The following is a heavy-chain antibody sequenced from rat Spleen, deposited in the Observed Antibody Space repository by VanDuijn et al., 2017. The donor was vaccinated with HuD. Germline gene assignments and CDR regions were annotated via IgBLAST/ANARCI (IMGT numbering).Heavy chain of an antibody. CDR1: GFSLTSYN. J-gene: IGHJ4*01. D-gene: IGHD1-4*01. CDR2: MRYNGDT. CDR3: ARDTGNNPYFMDA. Sequence: QVQLKESGPDLVQPSQTLSLTCTVSGFSLTSYNVHWVRQPPGKGLEWMGKMRYNGDTSYNSPLKSRLSISRDTSQNQVYLKMNSLQTEDTATYYCARDTGNNPYFMDAWGQGVSVAVSS. V-gene: IGHV2-63*01.